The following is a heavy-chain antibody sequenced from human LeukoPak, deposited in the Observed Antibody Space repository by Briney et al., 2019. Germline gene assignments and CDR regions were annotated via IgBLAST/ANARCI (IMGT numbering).Heavy chain of an antibody. CDR2: ISSDGRST. Sequence: GGSLRLSCAASRFTLSSYWMHWVPQAPGEGLVWVSRISSDGRSTTYADSVKGRFTISRDNAKNTLYLQMNSLRVEDTAVYYCARGNYYGMDVWGQGPTVAVSS. J-gene: IGHJ6*02. CDR3: ARGNYYGMDV. CDR1: RFTLSSYW. V-gene: IGHV3-74*01.